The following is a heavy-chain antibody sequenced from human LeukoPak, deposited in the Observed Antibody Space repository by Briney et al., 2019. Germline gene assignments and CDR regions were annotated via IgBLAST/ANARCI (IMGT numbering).Heavy chain of an antibody. D-gene: IGHD3-9*01. CDR2: ISSSSSYI. J-gene: IGHJ4*02. CDR3: ARDQGSYDILTGYYRYYFDY. Sequence: GGSLRLSCAASGFTFSSYSMNWVRQAPGKGLEWVSSISSSSSYIYYADSVKGRFTISRDNAKNSLYLQMNSLRAEDTAVYYCARDQGSYDILTGYYRYYFDYWGQGTLVTVSS. CDR1: GFTFSSYS. V-gene: IGHV3-21*01.